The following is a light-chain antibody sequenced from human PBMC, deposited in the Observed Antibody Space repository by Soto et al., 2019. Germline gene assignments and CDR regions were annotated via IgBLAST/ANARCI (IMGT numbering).Light chain of an antibody. CDR1: QSLLHSNGYNY. V-gene: IGKV2-28*01. Sequence: DIVITHSPLSLPVTPGEPASISCRSSQSLLHSNGYNYLDWYLQKPGQSPQLLIYLGSNRASGVPDRFSGSGSGTDFTLKISRVEAEDVGFYYCMQGLQTAWTFGQGTKVDIK. J-gene: IGKJ1*01. CDR2: LGS. CDR3: MQGLQTAWT.